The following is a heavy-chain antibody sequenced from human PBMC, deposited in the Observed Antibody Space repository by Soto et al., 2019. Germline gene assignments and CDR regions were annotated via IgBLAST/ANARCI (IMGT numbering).Heavy chain of an antibody. CDR3: AREYGWYECPDY. Sequence: GSLRLSGARSAFTFRSYALHWVRQAPGKGLEWVAVMFYDGSNEYFADSVKGRFTISRDNSKNTLYLQMNSLRAEDTAVYYCAREYGWYECPDYWGQGTLVTVSS. V-gene: IGHV3-30-3*01. CDR2: MFYDGSNE. J-gene: IGHJ4*02. D-gene: IGHD6-19*01. CDR1: AFTFRSYA.